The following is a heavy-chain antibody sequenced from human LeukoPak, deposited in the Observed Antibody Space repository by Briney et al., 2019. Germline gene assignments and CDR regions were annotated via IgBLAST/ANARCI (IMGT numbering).Heavy chain of an antibody. CDR3: ARLDESRYFDWLSKSSVYFDY. CDR1: GYSFTSYW. V-gene: IGHV5-51*01. Sequence: GESLKISCKGSGYSFTSYWIGWVRQMPGKGLEWMGIIYPVDSDTRYSPSFQGQVTISADKSISTAYLQWSSLKASDTAMYYCARLDESRYFDWLSKSSVYFDYWGQGTLVTVSS. D-gene: IGHD3-9*01. J-gene: IGHJ4*02. CDR2: IYPVDSDT.